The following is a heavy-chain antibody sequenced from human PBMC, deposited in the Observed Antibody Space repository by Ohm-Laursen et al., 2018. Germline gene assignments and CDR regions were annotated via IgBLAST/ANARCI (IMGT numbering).Heavy chain of an antibody. Sequence: GSSVKVSCKASGYTFTSYDINWVRQATGQGLEWMGWMNPNSGNTGYAQKFQGRVTMTRNTSISTAYMELSSLRSEDTAVYYCARGDTAMVSPDYWGQGTLVTVSS. J-gene: IGHJ4*02. V-gene: IGHV1-8*01. CDR3: ARGDTAMVSPDY. CDR1: GYTFTSYD. CDR2: MNPNSGNT. D-gene: IGHD5-18*01.